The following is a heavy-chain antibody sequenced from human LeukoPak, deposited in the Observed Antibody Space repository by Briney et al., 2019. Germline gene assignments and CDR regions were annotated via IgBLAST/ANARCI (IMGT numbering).Heavy chain of an antibody. V-gene: IGHV3-23*01. CDR1: GFTFSSYA. Sequence: GGSLRLSCAASGFTFSSYAMSWVRQAPGKGLKWVSAISGSGGSTYYADSVKGRFTISRDNSKNTLYLQMNSLRAEDTAVYYCARVPTMVRGVITPPYYFDYWGQGTLVTVSS. D-gene: IGHD3-10*01. J-gene: IGHJ4*02. CDR2: ISGSGGST. CDR3: ARVPTMVRGVITPPYYFDY.